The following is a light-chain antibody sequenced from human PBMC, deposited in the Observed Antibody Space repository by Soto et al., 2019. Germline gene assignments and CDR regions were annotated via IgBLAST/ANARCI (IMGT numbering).Light chain of an antibody. J-gene: IGKJ3*01. V-gene: IGKV3-11*01. CDR3: QQRAIWRGVT. CDR1: QSFSSY. CDR2: DAS. Sequence: EIVLTQSPATLSLSPGERATLSCRASQSFSSYLACYQQKPGQAPRLLIYDASNRATGIPARFSGSGSGTDFTLTITSLEPEDFAVYYCQQRAIWRGVTFGPGTKVDI.